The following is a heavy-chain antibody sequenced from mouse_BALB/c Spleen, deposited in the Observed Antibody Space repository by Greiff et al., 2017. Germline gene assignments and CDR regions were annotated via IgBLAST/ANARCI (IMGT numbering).Heavy chain of an antibody. J-gene: IGHJ2*01. CDR2: ISTYYGDA. CDR1: GYTFTDYA. D-gene: IGHD1-1*01. V-gene: IGHV1S137*01. Sequence: QVQLQQSGAELVRPGVSVKISCKGSGYTFTDYAMHWVKQSHAKSLEWIGVISTYYGDASYNQKFKGKATMTVDKSSSTAYMELARLTSEDSAIYYCARFAPTGRAFDYWGQGTTLTVSS. CDR3: ARFAPTGRAFDY.